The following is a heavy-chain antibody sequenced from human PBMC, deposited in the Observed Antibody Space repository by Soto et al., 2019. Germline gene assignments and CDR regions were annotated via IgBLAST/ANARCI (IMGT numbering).Heavy chain of an antibody. CDR1: GYSFTRCW. V-gene: IGHV5-10-1*01. D-gene: IGHD3-22*01. Sequence: GYSFTRCWMSYERQMPGKGLEWMGRIDPSDSYTNYSPSFQGHVTISADKSISTAYLQWSSLKASDTAMYYCASTNTYYYDSSGYYFLSMHAFDIWGQGTMLTVSS. CDR2: IDPSDSYT. CDR3: ASTNTYYYDSSGYYFLSMHAFDI. J-gene: IGHJ3*02.